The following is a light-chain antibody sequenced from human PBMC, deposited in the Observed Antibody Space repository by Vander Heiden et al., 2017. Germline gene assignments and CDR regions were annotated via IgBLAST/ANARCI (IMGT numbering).Light chain of an antibody. J-gene: IGLJ3*02. CDR2: DVT. Sequence: QSALPQPHSASGSPGHSVTLSCTGTSSDVGAYNYVSWYQQHPGKAPTRIIKDVTKRPSGVPDRVSGSKSGNTAFLTVSGLQAEDEADYYCSSHAGSSAVFGGGTTVTVL. V-gene: IGLV2-8*01. CDR3: SSHAGSSAV. CDR1: SSDVGAYNY.